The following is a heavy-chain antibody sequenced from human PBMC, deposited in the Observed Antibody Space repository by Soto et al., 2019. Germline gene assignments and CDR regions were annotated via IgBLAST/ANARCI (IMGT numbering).Heavy chain of an antibody. D-gene: IGHD3-22*01. CDR2: IYYSGST. CDR1: GGSISSGGYY. Sequence: SLSLTCTVSGGSISSGGYYWSWIRQHPGKGLEWIGYIYYSGSTYYNPSLKSRVPISVETSKNQFSLKLSSVTAADTAVYYCATYYDSSGYCHNWFDPWGQGTLVTVSS. J-gene: IGHJ5*02. CDR3: ATYYDSSGYCHNWFDP. V-gene: IGHV4-31*03.